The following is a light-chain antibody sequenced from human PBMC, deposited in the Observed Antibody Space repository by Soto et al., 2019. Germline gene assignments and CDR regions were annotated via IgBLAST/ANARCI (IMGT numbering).Light chain of an antibody. V-gene: IGKV3-20*01. Sequence: ETMLTQSPATLSASPGERVTLSCRATQSVTYNLAWYQQKPGQAPKLLMYGASIRTSGIQDRFSGSGSGTDFTLTIRRLEPEDFAVYYCKQYVRSPWTFGQGTKVDIK. CDR2: GAS. J-gene: IGKJ1*01. CDR1: QSVTYN. CDR3: KQYVRSPWT.